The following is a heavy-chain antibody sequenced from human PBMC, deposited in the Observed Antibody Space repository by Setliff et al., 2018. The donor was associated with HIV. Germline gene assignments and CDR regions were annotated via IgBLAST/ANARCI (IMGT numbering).Heavy chain of an antibody. CDR2: IIPIFGTT. V-gene: IGHV1-69*05. J-gene: IGHJ5*02. CDR1: GGTFSSYA. CDR3: ARDFGGYCSSMSCPGLFDP. D-gene: IGHD2-2*01. Sequence: ASVKVSCKASGGTFSSYAISWVRQAPGQGLEWMGGIIPIFGTTDYAQKFWGRVTITTHESTSTAYMELSSLRSEDTAVYYCARDFGGYCSSMSCPGLFDPWGQGTLVTVSS.